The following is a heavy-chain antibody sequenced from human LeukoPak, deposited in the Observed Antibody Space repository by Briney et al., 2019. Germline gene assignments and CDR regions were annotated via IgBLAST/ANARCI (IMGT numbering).Heavy chain of an antibody. D-gene: IGHD3-3*01. Sequence: GGSLRLSCAASGFTFTGHTMTWLRQAPGKGLEWVSIIGGRDDRTYYADSVKGRFTISRGNSKNTLYLQMNSLRGEDTAVYYCAKDPNPFYDFWSGYKWGQGTLVTVSS. CDR2: IGGRDDRT. CDR1: GFTFTGHT. V-gene: IGHV3-23*01. CDR3: AKDPNPFYDFWSGYK. J-gene: IGHJ4*02.